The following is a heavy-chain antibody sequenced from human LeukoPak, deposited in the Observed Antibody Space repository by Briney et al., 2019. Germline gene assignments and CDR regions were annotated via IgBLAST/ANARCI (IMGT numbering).Heavy chain of an antibody. CDR2: ISSSGSTI. Sequence: PGGSLRLSCAASGFXFSSYEINWVRQAPGKGLEWVSYISSSGSTIYYADSVKGRFTISRDNAKNSLYLQMNSLRAEDTAVYYCARDSSVAGPNYFDYWGQVTLVTVSS. J-gene: IGHJ4*02. D-gene: IGHD6-19*01. V-gene: IGHV3-48*03. CDR3: ARDSSVAGPNYFDY. CDR1: GFXFSSYE.